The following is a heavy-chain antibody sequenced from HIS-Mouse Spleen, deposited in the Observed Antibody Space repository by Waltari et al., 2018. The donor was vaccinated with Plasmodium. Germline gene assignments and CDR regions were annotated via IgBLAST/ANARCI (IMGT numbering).Heavy chain of an antibody. Sequence: EVQLVESGGGLVKPGGSLRLSCAASGFTFSSYSMNWVRQAPGKGLEWVSSISSSSSYIYYADSVKGRFTISRENAKNSLYLQMNSLRAEDTAVYYCAREDILTAYYNDYWYFDLWGRGTLVTVSS. CDR1: GFTFSSYS. J-gene: IGHJ2*01. D-gene: IGHD3-9*01. CDR3: AREDILTAYYNDYWYFDL. V-gene: IGHV3-21*01. CDR2: ISSSSSYI.